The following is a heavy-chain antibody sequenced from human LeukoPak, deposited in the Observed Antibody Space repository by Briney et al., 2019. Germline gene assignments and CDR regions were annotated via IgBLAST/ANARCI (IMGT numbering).Heavy chain of an antibody. CDR3: ARGTYYGTFDY. V-gene: IGHV3-13*01. Sequence: PGGSLRLSCAASGFTFSSYDMHWVRQATGKGLECVSAIGTAGDTYYPGSVKGRLTISRENAKNSLYLQMNSLRAGDTAVYYCARGTYYGTFDYWGQGTLVTVSS. CDR1: GFTFSSYD. D-gene: IGHD3-10*01. CDR2: IGTAGDT. J-gene: IGHJ4*02.